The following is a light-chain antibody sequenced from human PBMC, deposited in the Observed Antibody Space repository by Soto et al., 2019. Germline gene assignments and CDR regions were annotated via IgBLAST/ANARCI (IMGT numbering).Light chain of an antibody. V-gene: IGKV1-39*01. CDR3: QQRYSTLST. CDR2: AAS. Sequence: DRRMIHSPASLSASVGERVTITCRASQSISSYLNWYQQKPWKAPKLLIYAASSLQSGVPSRFSGSGSGTDFTLTISSLQPEDFATYYYQQRYSTLSTFGQGTRLEI. J-gene: IGKJ5*01. CDR1: QSISSY.